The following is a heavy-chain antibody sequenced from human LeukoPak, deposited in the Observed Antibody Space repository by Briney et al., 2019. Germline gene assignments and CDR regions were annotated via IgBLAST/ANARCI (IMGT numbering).Heavy chain of an antibody. Sequence: GGSLRLSCAASGFTFSNYWMTWVRQAPGKGLEWVANIKQDGSEKNHVGSVKGRFTISRDNAKNSLYLQMNSLRAEDTAVYYCATSNHDSCVYRSFDVWGQGTMVTVSS. CDR2: IKQDGSEK. CDR1: GFTFSNYW. D-gene: IGHD3-22*01. V-gene: IGHV3-7*02. J-gene: IGHJ3*01. CDR3: ATSNHDSCVYRSFDV.